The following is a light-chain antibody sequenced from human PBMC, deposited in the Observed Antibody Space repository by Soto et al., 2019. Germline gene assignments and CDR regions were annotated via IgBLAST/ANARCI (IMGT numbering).Light chain of an antibody. V-gene: IGKV3-15*01. CDR1: QSVSTN. CDR2: GAS. CDR3: QQYHNWPPYT. Sequence: EIVMTQSPATLSVSPGERATLSCRASQSVSTNLAWYQQKPGQAPRLLMYGASTRATGIPARFSGSGSGTEFTLTISSLQSEDFAVYYCQQYHNWPPYTFGQGPKLEIK. J-gene: IGKJ2*01.